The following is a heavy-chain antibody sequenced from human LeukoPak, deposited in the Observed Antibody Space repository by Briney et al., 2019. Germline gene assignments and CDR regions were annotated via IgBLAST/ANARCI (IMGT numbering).Heavy chain of an antibody. D-gene: IGHD6-19*01. J-gene: IGHJ3*02. V-gene: IGHV4-4*07. Sequence: SETLSLTCTVSVGSISSYYWSWIRQPAGKGLEWIGRIYTSGSTNYNPSLKSRVTMSVDTSKNQFSLKLSSVTAADTAVYYCARHRIAVHAFDIWGQGTMVTVSS. CDR3: ARHRIAVHAFDI. CDR1: VGSISSYY. CDR2: IYTSGST.